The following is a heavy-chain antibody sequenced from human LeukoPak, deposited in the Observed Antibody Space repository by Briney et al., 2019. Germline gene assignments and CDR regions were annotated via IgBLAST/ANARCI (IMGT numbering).Heavy chain of an antibody. D-gene: IGHD3-22*01. CDR3: ARGKPYYDSSGYYSTPFDY. CDR2: IYYNGGT. Sequence: SETLSLTCTVSGDSISNYYWSWIRQPPGKGLEWIAYIYYNGGTNYNPSPKSRVTISLDTSKNQFSLKLTSVTAADTAVYFCARGKPYYDSSGYYSTPFDYWGQGTLVTVSS. CDR1: GDSISNYY. J-gene: IGHJ4*02. V-gene: IGHV4-59*01.